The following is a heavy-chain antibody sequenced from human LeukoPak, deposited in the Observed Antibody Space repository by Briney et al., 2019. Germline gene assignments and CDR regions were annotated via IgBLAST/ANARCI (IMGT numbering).Heavy chain of an antibody. Sequence: ASVKVSCKASGYTFTSYGISWVRQAPGQGLEWMGWISAYNGNTNYAQKLQGRVTMTTDTSTSTAYMELRSLRSDDTAVYYCARETIFGVVQGYFDYWGQGTLVTVSS. CDR3: ARETIFGVVQGYFDY. CDR1: GYTFTSYG. D-gene: IGHD3-3*01. J-gene: IGHJ4*02. CDR2: ISAYNGNT. V-gene: IGHV1-18*01.